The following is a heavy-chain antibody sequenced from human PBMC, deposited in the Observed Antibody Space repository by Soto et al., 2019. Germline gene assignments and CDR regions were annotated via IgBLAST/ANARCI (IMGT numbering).Heavy chain of an antibody. Sequence: GGSLRLSCVASEFIFSSYRMHWVRQAPGKGLEWVSYISSGGVSIYYADSVKGRFTISRDNAKNSLYLQMNSLRDEDTAVYYCARDRRGVAGTARAFDTWGQGTMVTVSS. CDR3: ARDRRGVAGTARAFDT. J-gene: IGHJ3*02. V-gene: IGHV3-48*02. CDR2: ISSGGVSI. D-gene: IGHD6-19*01. CDR1: EFIFSSYR.